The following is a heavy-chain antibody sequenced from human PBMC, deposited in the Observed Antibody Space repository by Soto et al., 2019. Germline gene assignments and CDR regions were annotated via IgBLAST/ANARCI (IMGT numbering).Heavy chain of an antibody. CDR3: ARLSNLEYSSSTDY. CDR2: IYYSGST. V-gene: IGHV4-39*01. D-gene: IGHD6-6*01. Sequence: SETLSLTCTVSGGSISSSSYYWGWIRQPPGKGLEWIGSIYYSGSTYYNPSLKSRVTISVDTSKNQFSLKLSSVTAADTAVYYCARLSNLEYSSSTDYWGQGTLVTVS. J-gene: IGHJ4*02. CDR1: GGSISSSSYY.